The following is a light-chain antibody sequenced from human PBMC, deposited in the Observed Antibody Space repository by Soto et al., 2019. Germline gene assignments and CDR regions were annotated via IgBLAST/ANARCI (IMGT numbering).Light chain of an antibody. CDR3: CSYAGSYTL. J-gene: IGLJ2*01. V-gene: IGLV2-11*01. CDR2: DVS. CDR1: SSDVGGYNF. Sequence: QSALTQPRSVSGSPGQSVTISFTGTSSDVGGYNFVSWYQQHPGKVPKLMIHDVSQRPSGVPDRFSGSQSGNTASLTISGLQAEDEADYYCCSYAGSYTLFGGGTKVTVL.